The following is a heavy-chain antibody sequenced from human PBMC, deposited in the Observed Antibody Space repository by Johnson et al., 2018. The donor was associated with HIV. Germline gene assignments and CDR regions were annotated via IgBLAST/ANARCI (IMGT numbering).Heavy chain of an antibody. D-gene: IGHD1-26*01. CDR2: IKSNTDGGTT. Sequence: VQLVESGGGLVKPGGSLRLSCAASGFTFSNAWMSWVRQAPGKGLEWVGRIKSNTDGGTTDYAAPVKGRFTISRDDSKNPLYLQINSLNTEDTAVYYCTTASRGCGSWGQGTMVTVSS. CDR1: GFTFSNAW. CDR3: TTASRGCGS. V-gene: IGHV3-15*01. J-gene: IGHJ3*01.